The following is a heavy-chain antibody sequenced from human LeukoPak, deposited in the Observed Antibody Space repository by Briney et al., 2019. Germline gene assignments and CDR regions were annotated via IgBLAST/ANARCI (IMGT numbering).Heavy chain of an antibody. D-gene: IGHD6-19*01. CDR1: GFTFSSYT. CDR3: ARPSAVAGTPYYYAYMDV. CDR2: ISSSNHI. Sequence: GGSLRLSCTASGFTFSSYTMNWVRQVPGKGLEWVASISSSNHINYVDSAKGRFTVSRDNADFSLFLQMDSLRTEDSGLYYCARPSAVAGTPYYYAYMDVWGKGTTVTVSS. J-gene: IGHJ6*03. V-gene: IGHV3-21*01.